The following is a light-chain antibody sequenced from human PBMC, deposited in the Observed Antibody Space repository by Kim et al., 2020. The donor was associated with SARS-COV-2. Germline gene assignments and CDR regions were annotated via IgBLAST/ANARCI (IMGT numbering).Light chain of an antibody. CDR1: QGVSSSY. J-gene: IGKJ2*01. V-gene: IGKV3-20*01. CDR3: QQYSSQYT. CDR2: GAS. Sequence: SLSPGQRAPLSCRASQGVSSSYLAWYQQRPGQAPRLLIYGASTRAPGIPDRFSGSGSGTDFTLTISRLEPEDFAVYYCQQYSSQYTFGQGTKLE.